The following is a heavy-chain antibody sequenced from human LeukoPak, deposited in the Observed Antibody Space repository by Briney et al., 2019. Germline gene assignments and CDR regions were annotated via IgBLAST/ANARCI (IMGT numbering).Heavy chain of an antibody. D-gene: IGHD3-16*01. V-gene: IGHV4-4*07. CDR2: IYSSGNI. J-gene: IGHJ5*02. Sequence: SETLSLTCKVSGDSISSYFWGWIRQPAGKGLEWIGRIYSSGNIDYNPSFKSRVAMSVDTSKNQISLKLTSVTAADTAVYYCARSGGSGWLDHWGQGSLVTVSS. CDR1: GDSISSYF. CDR3: ARSGGSGWLDH.